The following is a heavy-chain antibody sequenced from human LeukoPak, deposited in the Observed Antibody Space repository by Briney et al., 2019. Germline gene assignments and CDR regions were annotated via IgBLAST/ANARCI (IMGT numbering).Heavy chain of an antibody. CDR2: INPNSGGT. J-gene: IGHJ6*03. D-gene: IGHD3-10*01. CDR3: ARGLSHYGSGSYYLGPYYYYYYMDV. V-gene: IGHV1-2*02. Sequence: GASVKVSCKASGYTFTGYYMHWVRQAPGQGLEWMGWINPNSGGTNYAQKFQGRVTMTRDTSISTAYMELSRLRSDDTAVYYCARGLSHYGSGSYYLGPYYYYYYMDVWGKGTTVTISS. CDR1: GYTFTGYY.